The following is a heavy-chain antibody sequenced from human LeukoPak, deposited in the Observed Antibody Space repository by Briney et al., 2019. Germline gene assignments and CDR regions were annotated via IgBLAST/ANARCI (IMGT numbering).Heavy chain of an antibody. J-gene: IGHJ6*03. CDR2: IRYDGSNK. D-gene: IGHD2-2*01. CDR1: GFAFSSYG. V-gene: IGHV3-30*02. Sequence: GGSLRLSCAASGFAFSSYGMHWVRQAPGKGLEWVAFIRYDGSNKYYADSVKGRFTISRDNSKNTLYLQMNSLRAEDTAVYYCAKDPVNCSSTSCSHYYYYCYMDVWGKGTTVTVSS. CDR3: AKDPVNCSSTSCSHYYYYCYMDV.